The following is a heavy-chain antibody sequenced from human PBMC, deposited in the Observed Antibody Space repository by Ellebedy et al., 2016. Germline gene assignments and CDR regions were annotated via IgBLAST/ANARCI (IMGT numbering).Heavy chain of an antibody. Sequence: GGSLRLSXTASGLNFNTFFMSWVRQAPGKGLEWVSTISAGSDTTRLADSMKGRFTISRDSSKNSVYLRMNNLRVEDTAVYYCRQGHYADLWGQGTLVTVSS. CDR1: GLNFNTFF. J-gene: IGHJ4*02. CDR2: ISAGSDTT. CDR3: RQGHYADL. D-gene: IGHD4-17*01. V-gene: IGHV3-23*01.